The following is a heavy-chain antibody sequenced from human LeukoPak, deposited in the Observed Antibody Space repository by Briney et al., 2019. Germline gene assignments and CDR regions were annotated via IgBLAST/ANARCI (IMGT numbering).Heavy chain of an antibody. Sequence: ASVKVSCKASGGTFSSYAISWVRQAPGQGLEWMGGIIPIFGTANYAQKFQGRVTITADESTSTAYMELSSLRSEDTAVYYCARQPGQQLVQDAFDIWGQGTMVTVSS. CDR2: IIPIFGTA. V-gene: IGHV1-69*13. J-gene: IGHJ3*02. CDR1: GGTFSSYA. CDR3: ARQPGQQLVQDAFDI. D-gene: IGHD6-13*01.